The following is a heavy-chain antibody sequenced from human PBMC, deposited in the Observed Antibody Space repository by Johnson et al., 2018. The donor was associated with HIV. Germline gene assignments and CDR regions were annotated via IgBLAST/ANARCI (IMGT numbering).Heavy chain of an antibody. Sequence: VQLVESGGVVVRPGGSLRLSCAASGFTFSSYDMHWVRQATGKGLEWVSAIGTAGDTYCPGSVKGRFTISRDNSKNTLYLQMNSLRGEDTAVYYCAREYEPAGLAFDIWGQGTMVTVSS. D-gene: IGHD1-14*01. V-gene: IGHV3-13*01. CDR3: AREYEPAGLAFDI. J-gene: IGHJ3*02. CDR2: IGTAGDT. CDR1: GFTFSSYD.